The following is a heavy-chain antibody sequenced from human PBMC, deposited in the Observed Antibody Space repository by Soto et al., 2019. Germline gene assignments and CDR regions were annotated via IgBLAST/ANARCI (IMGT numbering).Heavy chain of an antibody. CDR2: INQDGSEK. CDR1: DFMYRMYL. J-gene: IGHJ4*02. Sequence: PGGSLRLSCAASDFMYRMYLMSWVRQAPGKGLEWVANINQDGSEKYYADSVMGRFAISRDNTKNLLYLQMNSLRAEDTAIYYCGRVVEAVLVAGFDYPAPAALVAV. V-gene: IGHV3-7*01. D-gene: IGHD6-19*01. CDR3: GRVVEAVLVAGFDY.